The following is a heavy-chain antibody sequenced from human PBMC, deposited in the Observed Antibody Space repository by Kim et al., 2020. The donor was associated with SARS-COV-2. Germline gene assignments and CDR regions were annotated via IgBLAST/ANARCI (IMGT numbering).Heavy chain of an antibody. CDR1: GFTFSSYA. V-gene: IGHV3-23*01. J-gene: IGHJ3*02. CDR3: ASRLLYYYGSGSYLYDAFDI. D-gene: IGHD3-10*01. CDR2: ISGSGGST. Sequence: GGSLRLSCAASGFTFSSYAMSWVRQAPGKGLEWVSAISGSGGSTYYADSVKGRFTISRDNSKNTLYLQMNSLRAEDTAVYYCASRLLYYYGSGSYLYDAFDIWGQGTMVTVSS.